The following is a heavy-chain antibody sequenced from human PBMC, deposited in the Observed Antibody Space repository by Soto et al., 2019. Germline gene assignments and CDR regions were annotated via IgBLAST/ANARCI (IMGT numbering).Heavy chain of an antibody. CDR3: AREVRGVIGGVNWFDP. V-gene: IGHV4-34*01. CDR1: GGSFSGYY. CDR2: INHSGST. Sequence: SETLSLTCAVYGGSFSGYYWSWIRQPPGKGLEWIGEINHSGSTNYNPSLKSRVTISVDTSKNQLSLKLSSVTAADTAVYYCAREVRGVIGGVNWFDPWGQGTLVNVS. D-gene: IGHD3-10*01. J-gene: IGHJ5*02.